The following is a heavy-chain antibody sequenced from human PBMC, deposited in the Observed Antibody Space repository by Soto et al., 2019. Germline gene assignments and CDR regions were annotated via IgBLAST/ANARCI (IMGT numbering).Heavy chain of an antibody. Sequence: QVQLVQSGAEVKKPGASVKVSCKASGYTFTSYGISWVRQAPGQGLEWMGWISAYNGNTNYAQKLQGRVTMTTDTSTSXXYXAPXSLRSDDTAVYYCARDPPTADYCTNGVCYRNWFDPWGQGTLVTVSS. CDR2: ISAYNGNT. V-gene: IGHV1-18*01. D-gene: IGHD2-8*01. CDR3: ARDPPTADYCTNGVCYRNWFDP. J-gene: IGHJ5*02. CDR1: GYTFTSYG.